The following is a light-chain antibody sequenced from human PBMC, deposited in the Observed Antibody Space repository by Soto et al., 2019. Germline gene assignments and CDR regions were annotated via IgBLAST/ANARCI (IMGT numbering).Light chain of an antibody. Sequence: QSALTQPASVSGSPGQSITISCTGTSSDVGTYNLVSWYQHHPGKAPKVMIYEGSKRPSGVSNRFSGSKSGNTASLTISGLQAEDEADYYCCSYAGSYRVVFGGGTKVTVL. CDR3: CSYAGSYRVV. J-gene: IGLJ2*01. CDR2: EGS. CDR1: SSDVGTYNL. V-gene: IGLV2-23*01.